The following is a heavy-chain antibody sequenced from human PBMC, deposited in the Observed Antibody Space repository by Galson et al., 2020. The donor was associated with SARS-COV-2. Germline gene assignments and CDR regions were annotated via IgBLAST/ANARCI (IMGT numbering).Heavy chain of an antibody. CDR1: GFTFSSYG. V-gene: IGHV3-33*01. J-gene: IGHJ6*02. CDR2: IWYDGSNK. CDR3: ARDPAIGYYGMDV. Sequence: QLGESLKISCAASGFTFSSYGMHWVRQAPGKGLEWVAVIWYDGSNKYYADSVKGRFTISRDNSKNTLYLQMNSLRAEDTAVYYCARDPAIGYYGMDVWGQGTTVTVSS.